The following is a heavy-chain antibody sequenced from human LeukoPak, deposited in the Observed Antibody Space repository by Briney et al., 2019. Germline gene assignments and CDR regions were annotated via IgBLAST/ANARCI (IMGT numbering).Heavy chain of an antibody. D-gene: IGHD6-19*01. J-gene: IGHJ4*02. CDR3: TRDRGQWLVDY. CDR2: IFYSGST. Sequence: SETLSLTCTVSGGSISSYYWSWIRQPPGKGLEWIGYIFYSGSTNYNPSLRSRVTISLDTFKNQFSLKLSSVTAADTAVYYCTRDRGQWLVDYWGQGTLVTVSS. V-gene: IGHV4-59*12. CDR1: GGSISSYY.